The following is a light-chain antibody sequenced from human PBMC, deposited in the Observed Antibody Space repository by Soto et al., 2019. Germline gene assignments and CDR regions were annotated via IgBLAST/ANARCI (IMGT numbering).Light chain of an antibody. J-gene: IGLJ2*01. Sequence: QSVLTQPASVSGSPGQSITISCTGTSSDVGAYNYVSWYQQYPGKVPKLMIYDVSNRPSGVSNRFSASKSGNTASLSIAGLQAEDEADYYCASYAGSDTVVFGGGTQLTVL. CDR1: SSDVGAYNY. CDR2: DVS. V-gene: IGLV2-14*01. CDR3: ASYAGSDTVV.